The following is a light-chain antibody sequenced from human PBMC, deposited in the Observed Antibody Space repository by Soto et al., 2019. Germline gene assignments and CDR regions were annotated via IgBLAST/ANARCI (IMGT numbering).Light chain of an antibody. CDR3: QSYDSSLSVV. CDR1: SSNIGAGYN. CDR2: VNS. Sequence: QPVLTQPPSVSGAPGQRVTISCTGSSSNIGAGYNVHWCQHLPGTAPKLLIYVNSNRPSGVPDRFSGSKSGTSASLAITGLQAEDEADYYCQSYDSSLSVVFGGGTKLTAL. J-gene: IGLJ2*01. V-gene: IGLV1-40*01.